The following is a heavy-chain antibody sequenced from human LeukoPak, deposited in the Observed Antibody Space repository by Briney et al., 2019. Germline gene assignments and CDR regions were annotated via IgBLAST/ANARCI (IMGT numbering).Heavy chain of an antibody. V-gene: IGHV4-4*09. Sequence: SETLFLTCTVSGGSLSSYYWSWIRQPPGKGLEWIGYIYTSGSTNYNPSLKSRVTISVDTSKNQFSLKLSSVTAADTAVYYCARLNGITGTYFDYWGQGTLVTVSS. J-gene: IGHJ4*02. D-gene: IGHD1-7*01. CDR1: GGSLSSYY. CDR2: IYTSGST. CDR3: ARLNGITGTYFDY.